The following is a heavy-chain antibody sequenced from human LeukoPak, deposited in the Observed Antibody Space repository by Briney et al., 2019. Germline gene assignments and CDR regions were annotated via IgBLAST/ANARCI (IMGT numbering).Heavy chain of an antibody. D-gene: IGHD6-13*01. J-gene: IGHJ6*03. CDR1: GGSFSGYY. CDR3: ARHHISYQQLVPPYYYYYYMDV. Sequence: PSETLSLTCAVYGGSFSGYYWSWIRQPPGKGLEWIGEINHSGSTNYNPSLKSRVTISVDTSKNQFSLKLSSVTAADTAVYYCARHHISYQQLVPPYYYYYYMDVWGKGTTVTISS. V-gene: IGHV4-34*01. CDR2: INHSGST.